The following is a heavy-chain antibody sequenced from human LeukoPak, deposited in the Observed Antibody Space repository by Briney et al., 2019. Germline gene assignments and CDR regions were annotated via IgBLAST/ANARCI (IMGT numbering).Heavy chain of an antibody. CDR2: IYSGGST. CDR1: GFTLSSNY. J-gene: IGHJ6*02. Sequence: GRSLRLSCAASGFTLSSNYMSWVRQAPGKGLEWVSVIYSGGSTYYADSAKGRFTISRDNSKNTLYLQMNSLRAEDTAVYYCARVIGGQLTYYYYYYGMDVWGQGTTVTVSS. D-gene: IGHD3-16*01. V-gene: IGHV3-53*01. CDR3: ARVIGGQLTYYYYYYGMDV.